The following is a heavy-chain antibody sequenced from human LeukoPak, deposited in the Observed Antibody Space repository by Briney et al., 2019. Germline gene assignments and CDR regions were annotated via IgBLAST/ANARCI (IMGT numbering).Heavy chain of an antibody. Sequence: GGSLRLSCAASGFTVSTKDMKWVRQAPGKGLEWVSVISSGGNTYYAGSVKGRFSISRDDSKNTLYLQMNSLRGEDTAVYYCARVPYYDLWSGPGYFDYWGQGTLVTVSA. CDR3: ARVPYYDLWSGPGYFDY. D-gene: IGHD3-3*01. CDR1: GFTVSTKD. J-gene: IGHJ4*02. CDR2: ISSGGNT. V-gene: IGHV3-66*01.